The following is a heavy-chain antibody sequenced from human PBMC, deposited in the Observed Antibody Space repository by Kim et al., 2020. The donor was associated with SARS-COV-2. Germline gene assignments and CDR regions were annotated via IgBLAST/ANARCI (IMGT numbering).Heavy chain of an antibody. J-gene: IGHJ5*02. CDR3: ARDLRGGDWFDP. CDR2: MYYSGST. V-gene: IGHV4-31*03. CDR1: GGSISSGGYY. D-gene: IGHD3-10*01. Sequence: SETLSLTCTVSGGSISSGGYYWSWIRQHPGKGLEWIGYMYYSGSTYYNPSLKSRVTISVDTSKNQFSLKLSSVTAADTAVYYCARDLRGGDWFDPWGQGTLVTVSS.